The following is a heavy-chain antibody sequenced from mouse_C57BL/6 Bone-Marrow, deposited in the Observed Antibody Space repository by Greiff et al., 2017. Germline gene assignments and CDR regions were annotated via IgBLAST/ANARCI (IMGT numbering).Heavy chain of an antibody. V-gene: IGHV1-12*01. D-gene: IGHD2-5*01. CDR3: ARLETAYYSNYGDY. Sequence: LQESGAELVRPGASVKMSCKASGYTFTSYNMHWVKQTPRQGLEWIGAIYPGNGDTSYNQKFKGKATLTVDKSSSTAYMQLRSLTSEDSAVYFCARLETAYYSNYGDYWGQGTTLTVSS. CDR1: GYTFTSYN. CDR2: IYPGNGDT. J-gene: IGHJ2*01.